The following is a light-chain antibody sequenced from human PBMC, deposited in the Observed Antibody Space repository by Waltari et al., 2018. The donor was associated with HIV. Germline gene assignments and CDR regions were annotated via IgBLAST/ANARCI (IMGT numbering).Light chain of an antibody. J-gene: IGLJ1*01. CDR3: SSYRDSSTLVV. Sequence: QSALTQPASVSGSPGQSITISCTGSSSDVGGYKYVSWYQQHPAKAPKLMIYEVSNRPSGVSNRFSGFKSGNTASLTISGLQAEDEADYYCSSYRDSSTLVVFGTGTKVTVL. CDR1: SSDVGGYKY. V-gene: IGLV2-14*01. CDR2: EVS.